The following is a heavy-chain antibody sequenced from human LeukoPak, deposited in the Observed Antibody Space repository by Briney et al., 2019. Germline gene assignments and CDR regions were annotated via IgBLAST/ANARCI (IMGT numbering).Heavy chain of an antibody. CDR3: ATGVGWEPLWSFFDAFDI. CDR1: GYTLTELS. CDR2: FDPEDGET. V-gene: IGHV1-24*01. J-gene: IGHJ3*02. Sequence: ASVKVSCQVSGYTLTELSMHWVRQAPGKGLEWMGGFDPEDGETIYAQKFQGRVTMTEDTSTDTAYMELSSLRSEDTAVYYCATGVGWEPLWSFFDAFDIWGQGTMVTVSS. D-gene: IGHD1-26*01.